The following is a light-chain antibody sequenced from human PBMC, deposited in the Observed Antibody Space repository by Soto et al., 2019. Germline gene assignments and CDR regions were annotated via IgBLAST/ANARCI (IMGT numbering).Light chain of an antibody. CDR2: QAS. V-gene: IGKV1-5*03. Sequence: DIQMTQSPSVLSASVGDKVTITCLASQDIRNSLAWYQQRPGKAPELFIPQASDSPGGVPSRFRGSGSGTEFTITITSLLPEDFATYFCHQYYSYSTFGQGTKL. J-gene: IGKJ2*01. CDR3: HQYYSYST. CDR1: QDIRNS.